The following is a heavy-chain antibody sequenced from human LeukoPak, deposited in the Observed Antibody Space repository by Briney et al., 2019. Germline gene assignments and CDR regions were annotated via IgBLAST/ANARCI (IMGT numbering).Heavy chain of an antibody. V-gene: IGHV4-61*01. Sequence: SETLSLTCTVSGGAISSGSYYWSCIRQPPGKGLEWSGYIYYSGSTNYNPSLKSRVTISVDTSKNRFSLKLSSVTAADTAVYYCARGWDSSGWDYWGQGTLVTVSS. CDR1: GGAISSGSYY. D-gene: IGHD6-19*01. CDR2: IYYSGST. J-gene: IGHJ4*02. CDR3: ARGWDSSGWDY.